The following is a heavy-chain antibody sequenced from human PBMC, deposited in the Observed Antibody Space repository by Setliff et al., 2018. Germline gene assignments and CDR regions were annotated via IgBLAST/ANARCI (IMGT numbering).Heavy chain of an antibody. D-gene: IGHD2-2*02. CDR2: ISGSASST. V-gene: IGHV3-23*01. J-gene: IGHJ4*02. Sequence: PGGSLRLSCAASGFTFSNYAMGWVRQAPGEGLEWVSSISGSASSTYYADSVKGRFTISRDNSKNTLFLQMLSLRVEDTAVYYCAEGDDTECYSSFDYWGQGALVTVS. CDR3: AEGDDTECYSSFDY. CDR1: GFTFSNYA.